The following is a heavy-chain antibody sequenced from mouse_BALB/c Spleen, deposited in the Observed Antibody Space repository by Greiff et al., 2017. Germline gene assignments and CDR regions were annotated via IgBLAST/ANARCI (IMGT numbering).Heavy chain of an antibody. CDR2: ISYSGST. D-gene: IGHD1-2*01. V-gene: IGHV3-2*02. J-gene: IGHJ3*01. Sequence: VQLKESGPGLVKPSQSLSPTCTVTGYSITSDYAWNWIRQFPGNKLEWMGYISYSGSTSYNPSLKSRISITRDTSKNQFFLQLNSVTTEDTATYYCARRANHYYGTRFAYWGQGTLVTVSA. CDR3: ARRANHYYGTRFAY. CDR1: GYSITSDYA.